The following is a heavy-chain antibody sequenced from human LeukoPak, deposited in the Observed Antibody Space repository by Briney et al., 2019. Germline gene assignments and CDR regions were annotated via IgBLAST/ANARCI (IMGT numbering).Heavy chain of an antibody. Sequence: SETLSLTCTVSGGSISSSSYYWGWIRQPPGKGLEWIGSIYYSGSTYYNPSLKSRVTISVDTSKNQFSLKLSSVTAADTAVYYCARSPDLWYYDILTAGAFDIWGQGTMVTVSS. CDR2: IYYSGST. CDR3: ARSPDLWYYDILTAGAFDI. D-gene: IGHD3-9*01. V-gene: IGHV4-39*07. J-gene: IGHJ3*02. CDR1: GGSISSSSYY.